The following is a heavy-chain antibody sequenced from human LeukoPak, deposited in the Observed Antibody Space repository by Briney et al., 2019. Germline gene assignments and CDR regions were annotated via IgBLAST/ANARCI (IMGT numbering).Heavy chain of an antibody. J-gene: IGHJ4*02. CDR3: ATGPRKWELGH. V-gene: IGHV4-4*07. D-gene: IGHD1-26*01. Sequence: SETLSLTCTVSGGSISSYYWSWIRQPAGKGLEWIGRIYTSGSTNYNPSLRSRVTMSVDTSKNQFSLKLSSVTAADTAVYYCATGPRKWELGHWGQGTLVTVSS. CDR1: GGSISSYY. CDR2: IYTSGST.